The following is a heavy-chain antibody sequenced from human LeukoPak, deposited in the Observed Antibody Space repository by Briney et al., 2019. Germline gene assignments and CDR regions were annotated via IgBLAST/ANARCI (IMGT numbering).Heavy chain of an antibody. CDR1: GGTFSSYA. D-gene: IGHD1-26*01. Sequence: SVKVSCKASGGTFSSYAISWVRQAPGQGLEWMGGIIPIFGTANYAQKFQGRVTITADESTSTAYMELSRLRSDDTAVYYCAKNSGSSKGTFDYWGQGTLVTVSS. CDR3: AKNSGSSKGTFDY. J-gene: IGHJ4*02. V-gene: IGHV1-69*01. CDR2: IIPIFGTA.